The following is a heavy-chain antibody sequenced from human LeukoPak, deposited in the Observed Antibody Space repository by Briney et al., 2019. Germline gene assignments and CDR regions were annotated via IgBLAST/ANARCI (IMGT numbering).Heavy chain of an antibody. J-gene: IGHJ4*02. Sequence: ASVKVSCKASWYAFTNYAISWVRQAPGQGLEWMGWISVYNGNTNYAQKLQGRVTMTADTSTTTAYMELRSLRSDDTAVYYCARGYCSSASCRHFDYWGQGALVTVSS. V-gene: IGHV1-18*01. CDR1: WYAFTNYA. D-gene: IGHD2-2*01. CDR3: ARGYCSSASCRHFDY. CDR2: ISVYNGNT.